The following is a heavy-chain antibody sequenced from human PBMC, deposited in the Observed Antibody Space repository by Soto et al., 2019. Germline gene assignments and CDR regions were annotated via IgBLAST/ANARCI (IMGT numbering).Heavy chain of an antibody. CDR2: IYYSGST. V-gene: IGHV4-59*01. CDR1: GGSISSYY. D-gene: IGHD6-13*01. J-gene: IGHJ4*01. CDR3: ASWALVGAAARTGEY. Sequence: PSETLSLTCTFSGGSISSYYWSWIRQPPGKGLEWIGYIYYSGSTNYNPSLKSRVTISVDTSKNQFSLKLSSVTAADTAVYYCASWALVGAAARTGEYRGHGTLVTASS.